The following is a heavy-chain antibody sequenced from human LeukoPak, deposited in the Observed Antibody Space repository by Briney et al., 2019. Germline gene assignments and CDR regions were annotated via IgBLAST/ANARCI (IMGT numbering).Heavy chain of an antibody. D-gene: IGHD6-19*01. Sequence: GGSLRLSCAASGFTFSSYGMHWVRQAPGKGLEWVAVISYDGSNKYYADSVKGRFTISRDNSKNTLYLQMNSLRAEDTAVYYCAKDWAVAGEAFDIWGQGTIVTVSS. CDR1: GFTFSSYG. V-gene: IGHV3-30*18. J-gene: IGHJ3*02. CDR3: AKDWAVAGEAFDI. CDR2: ISYDGSNK.